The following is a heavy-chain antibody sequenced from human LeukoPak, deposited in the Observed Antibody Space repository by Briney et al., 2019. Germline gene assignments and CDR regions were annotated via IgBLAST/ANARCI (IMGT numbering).Heavy chain of an antibody. CDR3: TRHRKRGNPPDY. CDR2: IYHADSDS. J-gene: IGHJ4*02. V-gene: IGHV5-51*01. D-gene: IGHD4-23*01. Sequence: GESLKISCKASGYTFSNYWIGWVRQMPGEGLESMATIYHADSDSRYSPSFQGQVTISADKYITTAYLQWCSARVSDTSLYYCTRHRKRGNPPDYWGQVTLVTVTS. CDR1: GYTFSNYW.